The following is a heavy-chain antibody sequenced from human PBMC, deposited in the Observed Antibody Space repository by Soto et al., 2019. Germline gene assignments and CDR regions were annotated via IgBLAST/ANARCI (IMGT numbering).Heavy chain of an antibody. CDR3: ARDYYGSGSHSYYYYYGMDV. Sequence: GESLKISCKGSGYSFTSYWIGWVRQMPGKGLEWMGIIYPGDSDTRYSPSFQGQVTISADKSISTAYLQWSSLKASDTAMYYCARDYYGSGSHSYYYYYGMDVWGQGTTVTVSS. CDR2: IYPGDSDT. CDR1: GYSFTSYW. V-gene: IGHV5-51*01. J-gene: IGHJ6*02. D-gene: IGHD3-10*01.